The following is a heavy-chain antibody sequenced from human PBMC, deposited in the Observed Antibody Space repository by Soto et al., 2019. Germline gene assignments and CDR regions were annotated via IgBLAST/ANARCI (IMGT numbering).Heavy chain of an antibody. CDR3: ARDSDVVVAATFPIPFDFDY. V-gene: IGHV3-21*01. J-gene: IGHJ4*02. CDR2: ISSSSSYI. Sequence: PGGSLRLSCAASGFTFSSYSMNWVRQAPGKGLEWVSSISSSSSYIYYADSVKGRFTISRDNAKNSLYLQMNSLRAEDTAVYYCARDSDVVVAATFPIPFDFDYWGQGTLVTVSS. D-gene: IGHD2-15*01. CDR1: GFTFSSYS.